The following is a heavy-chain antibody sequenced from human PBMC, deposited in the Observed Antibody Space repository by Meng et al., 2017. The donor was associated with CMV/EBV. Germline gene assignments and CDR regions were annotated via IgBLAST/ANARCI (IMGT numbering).Heavy chain of an antibody. Sequence: FSFSAHYMAWVRPAPGKGLEWVARSRDRANSYSTEYVASVKGRFTISRDGSKSSLYLQMNSLKIEDTAVYYCVRRQEGSGYLADDYWGQGTLVTVSS. J-gene: IGHJ4*02. V-gene: IGHV3-72*01. CDR1: FSFSAHY. CDR3: VRRQEGSGYLADDY. CDR2: SRDRANSYST. D-gene: IGHD3-22*01.